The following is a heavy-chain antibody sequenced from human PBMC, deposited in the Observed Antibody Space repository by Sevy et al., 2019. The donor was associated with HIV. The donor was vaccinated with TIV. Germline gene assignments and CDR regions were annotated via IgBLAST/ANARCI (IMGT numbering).Heavy chain of an antibody. Sequence: GGSLRLSCAASTFTFSDYYMTWIRQAPGKGLESVSYISSGGSIIYYADSVKGRFTISRDNAKNSLYLQMNSLRAEDTAIYYCARDRGEILSSAFNYWGQGTLVTVSS. D-gene: IGHD3-10*01. V-gene: IGHV3-11*01. J-gene: IGHJ4*02. CDR1: TFTFSDYY. CDR3: ARDRGEILSSAFNY. CDR2: ISSGGSII.